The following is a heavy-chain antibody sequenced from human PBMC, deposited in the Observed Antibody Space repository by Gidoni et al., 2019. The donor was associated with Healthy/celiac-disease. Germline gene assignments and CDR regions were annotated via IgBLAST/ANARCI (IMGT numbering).Heavy chain of an antibody. CDR1: GFTFSSYS. V-gene: IGHV3-21*01. Sequence: EVQLVESGGGLVKPGGSLRLSCAASGFTFSSYSMNWVRQAPGKGLEWVSSISSSSSYIYYADSVKGRFTISRDNAKNSLYLQMNSLRAEDTAVYYCARDETNRDDFWSGYYHYYYYGMDVWGQGTTVTVSS. CDR2: ISSSSSYI. J-gene: IGHJ6*02. CDR3: ARDETNRDDFWSGYYHYYYYGMDV. D-gene: IGHD3-3*01.